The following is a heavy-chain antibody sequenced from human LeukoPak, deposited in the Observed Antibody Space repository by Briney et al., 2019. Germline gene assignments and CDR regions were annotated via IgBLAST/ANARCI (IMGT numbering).Heavy chain of an antibody. V-gene: IGHV3-7*01. Sequence: PGGSLRLSCAASGFTVSSNYMSWVRQAPGKGLEWVANIKQDGSQKYYVDSVKGRFTISRDNAKNSVYLQMNSLRAEDTAVYYCARDYSSGWPGYWGQGTLVTVSS. CDR1: GFTVSSNY. J-gene: IGHJ4*02. CDR2: IKQDGSQK. CDR3: ARDYSSGWPGY. D-gene: IGHD6-19*01.